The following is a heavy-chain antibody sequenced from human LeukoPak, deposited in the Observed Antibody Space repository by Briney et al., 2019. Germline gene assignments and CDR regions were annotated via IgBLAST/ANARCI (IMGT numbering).Heavy chain of an antibody. J-gene: IGHJ4*02. CDR1: GGSFSGYY. Sequence: SETLSLTCAVYGGSFSGYYWSFIRQPPGQGLEWLGEINLGRITNYNPSLKTRVTMSIDTSKIQFSLRLSSVTAADTAVYYCARLRGYNYDNSGYQLPHYFDLWGQGSPVTVSS. CDR2: INLGRIT. CDR3: ARLRGYNYDNSGYQLPHYFDL. D-gene: IGHD3-22*01. V-gene: IGHV4-34*01.